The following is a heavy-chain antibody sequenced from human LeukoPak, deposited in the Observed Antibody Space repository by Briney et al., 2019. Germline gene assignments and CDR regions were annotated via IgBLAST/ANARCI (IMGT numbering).Heavy chain of an antibody. J-gene: IGHJ4*02. CDR3: AGDSGGTYLPD. CDR2: IKPDGSEK. CDR1: GFTFSRYH. D-gene: IGHD1-26*01. Sequence: GGSLRLSCVDSGFTFSRYHIAWVRQAPGKGLEWVANIKPDGSEKYYVDSVKGRFIISRDNAQNSLFLQMNSLRAEDTAIYYCAGDSGGTYLPDWGQGTLVTVSS. V-gene: IGHV3-7*01.